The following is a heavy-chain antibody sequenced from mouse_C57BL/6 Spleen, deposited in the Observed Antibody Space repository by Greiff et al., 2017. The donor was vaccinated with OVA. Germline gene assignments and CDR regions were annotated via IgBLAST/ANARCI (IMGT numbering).Heavy chain of an antibody. CDR2: INPSTGGT. CDR3: ARGRRDY. V-gene: IGHV1-42*01. J-gene: IGHJ2*01. Sequence: VQLQQSGPELVKPGASVKISCKASGYSFTGYYMNWVKQSPEKSLEWIGEINPSTGGTTYNQKFKAKATLTVDKSSSTAYMQLKSLTSEDSAVYYCARGRRDYWGQGTTLTVSS. CDR1: GYSFTGYY.